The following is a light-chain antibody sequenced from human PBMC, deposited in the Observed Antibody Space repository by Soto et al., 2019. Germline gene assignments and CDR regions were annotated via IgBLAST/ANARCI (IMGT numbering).Light chain of an antibody. CDR1: QSVSSSY. J-gene: IGKJ4*01. CDR2: GAS. Sequence: EIVLTQSPGTLSLSPGERATLSGRASQSVSSSYLAWYQQKPGQAPRLLIYGASSRATGIPDRFSGSGSATDFTLTISRLEPEDFAVYYCQQYHTSPLTFGGGTKVEIK. CDR3: QQYHTSPLT. V-gene: IGKV3-20*01.